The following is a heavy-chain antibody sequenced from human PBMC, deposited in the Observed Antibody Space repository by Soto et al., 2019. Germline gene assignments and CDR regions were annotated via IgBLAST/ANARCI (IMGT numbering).Heavy chain of an antibody. CDR2: ISSSSSTI. D-gene: IGHD2-2*02. CDR3: ARELHCSTTNCDTDYYYYYGMDV. Sequence: PGGSLRLSCAASGFTFNTYSLNWVRQAPGKGLEWVSYISSSSSTIYYADSVKGRFTISRDNTKKSLYLLMSSLRDEDTAVYFCARELHCSTTNCDTDYYYYYGMDVWGPGTTVTVS. J-gene: IGHJ6*02. V-gene: IGHV3-48*02. CDR1: GFTFNTYS.